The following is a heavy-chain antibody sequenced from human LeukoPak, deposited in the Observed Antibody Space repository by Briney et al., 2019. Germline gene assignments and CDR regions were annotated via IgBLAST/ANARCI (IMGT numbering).Heavy chain of an antibody. J-gene: IGHJ4*02. CDR1: GFIFSYYA. CDR2: ISYDGSKE. Sequence: PGGSLRLSCAASGFIFSYYAMHWVRQAPGEGLEWVAVISYDGSKEYYGDSAKGRFTISRDNSKNTLYLQMNSLRGEDTAVYYCARDQTGTYNVDSWGQGTLVTVSS. CDR3: ARDQTGTYNVDS. D-gene: IGHD1-26*01. V-gene: IGHV3-30*04.